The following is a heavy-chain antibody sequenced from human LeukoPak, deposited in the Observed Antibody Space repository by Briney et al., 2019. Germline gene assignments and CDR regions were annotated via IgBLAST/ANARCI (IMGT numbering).Heavy chain of an antibody. Sequence: SETLSLTCAVYGGSFSGYYWSWIRQPPGKGLEWIGGINHSGSTNYNPSLKSRVTISADTSKNQFSLRLSSVTAADTAVYYCARGLKWDYVETRLWNYWGQGTLVTVSS. J-gene: IGHJ4*02. CDR1: GGSFSGYY. CDR2: INHSGST. D-gene: IGHD4-17*01. V-gene: IGHV4-34*01. CDR3: ARGLKWDYVETRLWNY.